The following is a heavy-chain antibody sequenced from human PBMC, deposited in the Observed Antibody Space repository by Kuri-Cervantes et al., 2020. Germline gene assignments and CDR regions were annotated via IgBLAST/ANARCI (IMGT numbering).Heavy chain of an antibody. CDR1: GYPFTNFA. J-gene: IGHJ5*02. CDR2: IHVGNDNT. V-gene: IGHV1-3*01. CDR3: ARDPPAPDNWFDP. Sequence: ASVKVSCKALGYPFTNFAMHWVRQAPGQGLEWMGWIHVGNDNTRCSQKFQGRVSITRDTHASTAYMEMSSLRSEDTAVYYCARDPPAPDNWFDPWGQGTLVTVSS.